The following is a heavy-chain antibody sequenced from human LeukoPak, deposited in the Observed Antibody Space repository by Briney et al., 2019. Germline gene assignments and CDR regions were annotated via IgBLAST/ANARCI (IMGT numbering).Heavy chain of an antibody. CDR3: ARDRSSWSEGFDY. CDR2: ISSIISTI. D-gene: IGHD6-13*01. V-gene: IGHV3-48*03. Sequence: GGSLRLSCAASGFTFSSYEMNWVRQAPGKGLEWVSYISSIISTIYYADSVKGRFTISRDNAKNSLYLRMNSLRAEDTAVYYCARDRSSWSEGFDYWGQGTLVTVSS. CDR1: GFTFSSYE. J-gene: IGHJ4*02.